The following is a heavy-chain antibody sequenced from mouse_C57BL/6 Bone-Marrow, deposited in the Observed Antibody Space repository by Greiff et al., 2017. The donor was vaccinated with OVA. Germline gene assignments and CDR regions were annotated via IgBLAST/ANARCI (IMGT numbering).Heavy chain of an antibody. D-gene: IGHD2-2*01. Sequence: EVKLVESGGGLVKPGGSLKLSCAASGFPFSDYGMHWVRQAPEKGLEWVAYISSGSSTIYYADTVKGRFTISRDNAKNTLFLQMTSLRSEDTAMYYCAREEGYDVGDYWGQGTTLTVSS. V-gene: IGHV5-17*01. CDR3: AREEGYDVGDY. CDR1: GFPFSDYG. CDR2: ISSGSSTI. J-gene: IGHJ2*01.